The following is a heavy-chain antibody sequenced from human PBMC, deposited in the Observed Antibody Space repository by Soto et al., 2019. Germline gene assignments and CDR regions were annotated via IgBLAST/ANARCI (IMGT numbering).Heavy chain of an antibody. CDR3: AHRTTTVTWWVDP. J-gene: IGHJ5*02. Sequence: QITLKESGPTLVKATQTLTLTCTFSGFSLTTSGVGVGWIRQPPGTALEWLALIYWDADKRSSPSLKSRLTTTKDTSKTLVVPTMTNMDTADTATYFCAHRTTTVTWWVDPWGQGTLVTVSS. D-gene: IGHD4-17*01. V-gene: IGHV2-5*02. CDR1: GFSLTTSGVG. CDR2: IYWDADK.